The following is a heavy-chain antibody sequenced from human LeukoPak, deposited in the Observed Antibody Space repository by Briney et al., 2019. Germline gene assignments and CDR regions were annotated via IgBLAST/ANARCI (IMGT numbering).Heavy chain of an antibody. CDR2: IRSKANSYAT. D-gene: IGHD3-10*01. CDR3: AVIMVRGVFPINWFDP. V-gene: IGHV3-73*01. Sequence: GGSLRLSCAASGFTFSGSAMHWVRQASGKGLEWVGRIRSKANSYATAYAASVKGRFTISRDDSKNTAYLQMNSLKTEDTAVYYCAVIMVRGVFPINWFDPWGQGTLVTVSS. J-gene: IGHJ5*02. CDR1: GFTFSGSA.